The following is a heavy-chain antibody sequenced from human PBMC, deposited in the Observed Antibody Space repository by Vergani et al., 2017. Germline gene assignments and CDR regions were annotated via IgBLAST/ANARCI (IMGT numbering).Heavy chain of an antibody. Sequence: QVQLVQSGAEVKKPGASVKVSCKASGYTFTSYYMHWVRQAPGQGLEWMGIINPSGGSTSYAQKFQGRVTMTRDTSTSTVYMELSSLRSEDTAVYYCARVEGISGYPEYYFDYWGQGTLVTVSS. CDR1: GYTFTSYY. J-gene: IGHJ4*02. CDR3: ARVEGISGYPEYYFDY. D-gene: IGHD3-16*02. V-gene: IGHV1-46*01. CDR2: INPSGGST.